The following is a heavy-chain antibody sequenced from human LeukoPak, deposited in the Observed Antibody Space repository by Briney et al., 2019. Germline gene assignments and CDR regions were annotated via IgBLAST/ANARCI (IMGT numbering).Heavy chain of an antibody. Sequence: GASVKVSCKASGYTFTSYAMHWVRQAPGQRLEWMGWINAGNGNTKYSQKFQGRVTITRDTSASTAYMELSSLRSEDTAVYYCARVKGFWRYGGYSYGYTDYWGQGTLVTVSS. CDR3: ARVKGFWRYGGYSYGYTDY. CDR2: INAGNGNT. CDR1: GYTFTSYA. D-gene: IGHD5-18*01. J-gene: IGHJ4*02. V-gene: IGHV1-3*01.